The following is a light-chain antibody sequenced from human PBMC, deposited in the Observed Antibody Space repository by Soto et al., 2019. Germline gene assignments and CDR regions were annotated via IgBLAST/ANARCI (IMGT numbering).Light chain of an antibody. CDR1: QSVSSN. J-gene: IGKJ5*01. V-gene: IGKV3-15*01. CDR3: QQFGSPPIT. Sequence: EIVMTQSPATVSVSPGETATLSCRASQSVSSNLAWYQQKPGQAPRLLIYGASTRATGIPARFSGSGSGRDFTLTISRVEPEDFAIYYCQQFGSPPITFGQGTRLEIK. CDR2: GAS.